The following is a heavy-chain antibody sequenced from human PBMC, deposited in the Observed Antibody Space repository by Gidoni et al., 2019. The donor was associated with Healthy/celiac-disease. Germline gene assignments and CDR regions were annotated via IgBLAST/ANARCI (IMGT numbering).Heavy chain of an antibody. Sequence: QVQLQQWGAGLLKPSETLSLTCAVYGGSFSGYYWSWIRQPPGKGLEWIGEINHSGSTNYNPSLKSRVTISVDTSKNQFSLKLSSVTAADTAVYYCAVRERFGELLNYAPFYWGQGTLVTVSS. J-gene: IGHJ4*02. V-gene: IGHV4-34*01. CDR2: INHSGST. D-gene: IGHD3-10*01. CDR3: AVRERFGELLNYAPFY. CDR1: GGSFSGYY.